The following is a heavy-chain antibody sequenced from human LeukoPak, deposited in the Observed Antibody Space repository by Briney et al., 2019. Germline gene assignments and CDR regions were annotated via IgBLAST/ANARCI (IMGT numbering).Heavy chain of an antibody. CDR2: IIPLIDQA. CDR1: GGAFNNQI. D-gene: IGHD3-10*01. Sequence: ASVKVSCKASGGAFNNQIFSWVRQAPGQGLEWMGRIIPLIDQARPAQQFQGSLTITADKSTNTAYMELSGLRSEDTAMYYCARSPAGTYYFDSWGPGTLVIVSS. CDR3: ARSPAGTYYFDS. J-gene: IGHJ4*02. V-gene: IGHV1-69*02.